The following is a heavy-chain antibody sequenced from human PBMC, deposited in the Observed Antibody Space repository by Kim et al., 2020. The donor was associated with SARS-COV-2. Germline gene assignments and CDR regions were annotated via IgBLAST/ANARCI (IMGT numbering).Heavy chain of an antibody. Sequence: ASVKVSCKASGYTFTSYYMHWVRQAPGQGLEWMGIINPSGGSTSYAQKFQGRVTMTRDTSTSTVYMELSSLRSEDTAVYYCAREGERITIFGVVTAEVNDAFDIWGQGTMVTVSS. D-gene: IGHD3-3*01. V-gene: IGHV1-46*01. CDR1: GYTFTSYY. CDR2: INPSGGST. J-gene: IGHJ3*02. CDR3: AREGERITIFGVVTAEVNDAFDI.